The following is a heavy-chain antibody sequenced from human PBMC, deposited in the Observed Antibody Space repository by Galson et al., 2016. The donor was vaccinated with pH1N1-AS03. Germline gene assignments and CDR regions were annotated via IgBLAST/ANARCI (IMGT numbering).Heavy chain of an antibody. Sequence: LRLSCAVSGFYLNDYAMHWVRQAPGKGLEWMAAVSNDGNNKWYADSVKGRFTISRDNSKNTLYLQVNSVRAEDTAVYYCARDALLSLPGGIDYWGQGTLVAVSS. D-gene: IGHD2/OR15-2a*01. CDR2: VSNDGNNK. CDR3: ARDALLSLPGGIDY. CDR1: GFYLNDYA. J-gene: IGHJ4*02. V-gene: IGHV3-30*04.